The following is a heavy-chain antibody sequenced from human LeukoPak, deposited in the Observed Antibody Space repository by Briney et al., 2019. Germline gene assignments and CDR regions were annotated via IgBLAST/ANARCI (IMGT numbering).Heavy chain of an antibody. D-gene: IGHD2-2*02. V-gene: IGHV1-8*01. CDR2: MNPNSGNT. CDR1: GYTFTSYD. J-gene: IGHJ5*02. CDR3: ARGVVPAAIPPRKLNWFDP. Sequence: ASAKVSCKASGYTFTSYDINWVRQAPGQGLEWMGWMNPNSGNTGYAQKFQGRVTMTRNTSISTAYMELSSLRSEDTAVYYCARGVVPAAIPPRKLNWFDPWGQGTLVTVSS.